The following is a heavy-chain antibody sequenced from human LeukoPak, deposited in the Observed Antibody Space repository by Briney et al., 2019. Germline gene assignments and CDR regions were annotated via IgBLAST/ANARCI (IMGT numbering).Heavy chain of an antibody. CDR3: ATQGEHSYDSNRSGYFQH. D-gene: IGHD3-22*01. CDR1: GSTFSIYS. CDR2: ISSSSSFI. J-gene: IGHJ1*01. Sequence: GGSLRLSCAASGSTFSIYSMNWVRQAPGKGLEWVSCISSSSSFIYYADSVKGRFTISRDNAKNSLYLQMNSLRAEDTAVYYCATQGEHSYDSNRSGYFQHWGQGTLVTVSS. V-gene: IGHV3-21*01.